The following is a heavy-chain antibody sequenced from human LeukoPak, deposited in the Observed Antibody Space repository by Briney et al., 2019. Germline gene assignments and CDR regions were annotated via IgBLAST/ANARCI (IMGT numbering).Heavy chain of an antibody. CDR2: ISSSSSYI. CDR3: ARDPSWQLVSGGGDY. D-gene: IGHD6-6*01. CDR1: RFTFSSYS. Sequence: PGGSLRLSCAASRFTFSSYSMNWVRQAPGKGLEWVSSISSSSSYIYYADSVKGRLTISRDNAKNSLYLQMNSLRAEDTAVYYCARDPSWQLVSGGGDYWGQGTLVTVSS. V-gene: IGHV3-21*01. J-gene: IGHJ4*02.